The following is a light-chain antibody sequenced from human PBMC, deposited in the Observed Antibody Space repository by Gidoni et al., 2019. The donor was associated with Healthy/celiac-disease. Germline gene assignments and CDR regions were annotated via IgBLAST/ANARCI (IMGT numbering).Light chain of an antibody. Sequence: QSVLPQPPPAYATPGQRVTISCSGSSSNIGSNTVNWYQQHPGTAPKHLIYSNNQRPSGVPDRFSGSKSGTSASLAISGLQSEDEADYYCAAWDDSLNGRYVFGTGTKVTVL. CDR2: SNN. CDR3: AAWDDSLNGRYV. J-gene: IGLJ1*01. V-gene: IGLV1-44*01. CDR1: SSNIGSNT.